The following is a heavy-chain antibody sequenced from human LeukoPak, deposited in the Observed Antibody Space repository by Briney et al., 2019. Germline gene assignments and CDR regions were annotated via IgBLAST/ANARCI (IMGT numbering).Heavy chain of an antibody. CDR3: ARTEGYYYYRDV. CDR2: INPSGGST. J-gene: IGHJ6*03. CDR1: GYTFTSYY. V-gene: IGHV1-46*01. Sequence: ASVKLSCTASGYTFTSYYMHWVRQAPGQGLEWMGIINPSGGSTSYAQKFQGRVTMTRDMSTSTVYMELSSLRSEDTAVYYCARTEGYYYYRDVWGKGTTITVS.